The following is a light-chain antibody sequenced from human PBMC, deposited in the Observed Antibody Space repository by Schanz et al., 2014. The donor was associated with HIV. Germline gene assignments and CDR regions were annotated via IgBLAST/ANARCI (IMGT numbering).Light chain of an antibody. V-gene: IGLV2-14*03. J-gene: IGLJ2*01. CDR3: SSYAGTNNVV. CDR1: SSDVGTYDY. CDR2: DVS. Sequence: QSALTQPASVSGSPGQSITISCTGTSSDVGTYDYVSWYQQHPGKAPKLMIYDVSYRPSGVSNRFSGSKSGNTASLTISGLQAEDEADYFCSSYAGTNNVVFGGGTKLTVL.